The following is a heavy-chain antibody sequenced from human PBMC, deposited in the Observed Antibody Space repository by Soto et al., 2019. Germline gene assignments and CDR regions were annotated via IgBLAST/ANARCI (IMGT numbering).Heavy chain of an antibody. Sequence: FLRLSCAASGFTFSSYGMHWVRQAPGKGLEWVAVIWYDGSNKYYADSVKGRFTISRDNSKNTLYLQMNSLRAEDTAVYYCARDLGITMIVVVPDAFDIWGQGTMVTVSS. V-gene: IGHV3-33*01. J-gene: IGHJ3*02. CDR1: GFTFSSYG. CDR2: IWYDGSNK. CDR3: ARDLGITMIVVVPDAFDI. D-gene: IGHD3-22*01.